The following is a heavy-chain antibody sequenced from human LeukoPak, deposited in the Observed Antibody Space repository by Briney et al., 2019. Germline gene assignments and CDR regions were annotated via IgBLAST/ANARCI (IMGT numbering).Heavy chain of an antibody. D-gene: IGHD3-10*01. J-gene: IGHJ5*02. CDR1: GGTFISYA. Sequence: GASVKVSCKASGGTFISYAISWVRQAPGQGLEWMGGIIPIFGTANYAQKFQGRVTITADESTSTAYMELSSLRSEDTAVYYCAREYYYGSGSYLRFDPWGRGTLVTVSS. V-gene: IGHV1-69*13. CDR3: AREYYYGSGSYLRFDP. CDR2: IIPIFGTA.